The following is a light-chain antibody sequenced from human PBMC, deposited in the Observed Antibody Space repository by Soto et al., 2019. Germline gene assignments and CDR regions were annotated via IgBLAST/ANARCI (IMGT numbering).Light chain of an antibody. V-gene: IGKV3-15*01. CDR3: QQYNNFWT. Sequence: EIVMTQSPATLSVSPGERATLSCRASQSVCSNLAWYQQKPGQAPMLLIYDASTRATGIPARFSGSGSGTEFTLTISSLQFEDFAVYYCQQYNNFWTFGQGTKVEIK. CDR2: DAS. J-gene: IGKJ1*01. CDR1: QSVCSN.